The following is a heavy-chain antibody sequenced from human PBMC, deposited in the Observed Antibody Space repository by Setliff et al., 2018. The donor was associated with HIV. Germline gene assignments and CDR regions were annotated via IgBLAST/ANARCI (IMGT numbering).Heavy chain of an antibody. V-gene: IGHV5-51*01. Sequence: PGESLKISCEGSGYSFTSYWIGWVRQMPGKGLEWMGIIYPGDSDTRYSPSFQGQVTISADKSISTAYLQWSSLKASDTAMYYCARRAFYNSDGNYYFDYWGQGTLVTVSS. J-gene: IGHJ4*02. CDR1: GYSFTSYW. CDR2: IYPGDSDT. D-gene: IGHD1-7*01. CDR3: ARRAFYNSDGNYYFDY.